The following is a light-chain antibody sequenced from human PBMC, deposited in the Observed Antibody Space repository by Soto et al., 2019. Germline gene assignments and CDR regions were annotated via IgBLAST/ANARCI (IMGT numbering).Light chain of an antibody. V-gene: IGLV2-14*01. CDR3: SSYTSTGTV. Sequence: QSALTQPASVSGSPGQSITISCTGISSDGDDYKDVSWYQQHPGKAPKLMIYEVTYRPSGVSNRFSGSKSGNTASLTISGLQAEDEADYYCSSYTSTGTVFGTGTKLTVL. J-gene: IGLJ1*01. CDR2: EVT. CDR1: SSDGDDYKD.